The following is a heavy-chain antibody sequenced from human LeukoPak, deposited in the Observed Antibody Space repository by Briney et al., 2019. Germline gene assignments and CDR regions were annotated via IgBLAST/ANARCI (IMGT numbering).Heavy chain of an antibody. J-gene: IGHJ4*02. CDR2: IYYSGST. V-gene: IGHV4-31*03. CDR1: GGSISSGGYY. CDR3: ARGGGSSSPFDY. D-gene: IGHD6-13*01. Sequence: SETLSLTCTVSGGSISSGGYYWSWIRQHPGKGLEWIGYIYYSGSTYYNPSLKSRVTISVDTSKNQFPLKLSSVTAADTAVYYCARGGGSSSPFDYWGQGTLVTVSS.